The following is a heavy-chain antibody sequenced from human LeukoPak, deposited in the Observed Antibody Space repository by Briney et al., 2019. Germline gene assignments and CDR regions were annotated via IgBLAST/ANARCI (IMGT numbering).Heavy chain of an antibody. CDR1: GFTVSGTH. Sequence: GGSLRLSCTPSGFTVSGTHMTWVRQAPGKGLEWVSVISGAGITYYADSVRGRFTSSRDNPKNTVYLQMNSLRVEDTAVYYCARGGSMVRGVLWGQGTLVTVSS. V-gene: IGHV3-53*01. CDR2: ISGAGIT. J-gene: IGHJ4*02. D-gene: IGHD3-10*01. CDR3: ARGGSMVRGVL.